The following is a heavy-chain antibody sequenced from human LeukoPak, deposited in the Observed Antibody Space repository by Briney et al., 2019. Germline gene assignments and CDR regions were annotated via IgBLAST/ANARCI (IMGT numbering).Heavy chain of an antibody. J-gene: IGHJ4*02. CDR1: GFTFSSYS. CDR2: ISSSSSYV. V-gene: IGHV3-21*04. CDR3: AKVPAEGRGSHFDF. D-gene: IGHD3-10*01. Sequence: GGSLRLSCAASGFTFSSYSMNWVRQAPGKGLEWVSSISSSSSYVYYADSVKGRFTISRDNSKNTLYLQMNSLRAEDTAVYYCAKVPAEGRGSHFDFWGQGTLVTVSA.